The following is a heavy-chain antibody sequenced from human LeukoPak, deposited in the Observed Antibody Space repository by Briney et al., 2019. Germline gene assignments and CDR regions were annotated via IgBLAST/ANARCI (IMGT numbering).Heavy chain of an antibody. CDR2: ISGSGGST. Sequence: ETLSLTCTVSGGSISSGGYYWSWVRQAPGKGLEWVSAISGSGGSTYYADSVKGRFTISRDNSKNTLYLQMNSLRAEDTAVYYCAKDNGSSWLSRGAFDIWGQGTMVTVSS. V-gene: IGHV3-23*01. D-gene: IGHD6-13*01. J-gene: IGHJ3*02. CDR3: AKDNGSSWLSRGAFDI. CDR1: GGSISSGGYY.